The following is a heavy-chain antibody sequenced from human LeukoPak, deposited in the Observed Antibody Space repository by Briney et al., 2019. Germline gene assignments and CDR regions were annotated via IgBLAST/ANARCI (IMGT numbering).Heavy chain of an antibody. Sequence: GGSLRLSCAASGFTFSSYWMHWVRQAPGKGLVWVSRINSDGSSTSYADSVKGRFTISRDNAKNTLYLQMSSLRAEDTAVYYGAKGGRMISVGGANQWFDPWGQGTLVTVSS. J-gene: IGHJ5*02. CDR3: AKGGRMISVGGANQWFDP. CDR1: GFTFSSYW. CDR2: INSDGSST. V-gene: IGHV3-74*01. D-gene: IGHD3-16*01.